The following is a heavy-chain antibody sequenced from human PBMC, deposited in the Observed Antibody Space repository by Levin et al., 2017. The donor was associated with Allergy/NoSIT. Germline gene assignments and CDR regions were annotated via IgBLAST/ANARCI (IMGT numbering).Heavy chain of an antibody. V-gene: IGHV3-53*01. CDR3: AKGGNSYFDY. CDR1: GFTVSSNY. J-gene: IGHJ4*02. CDR2: IYSGGST. Sequence: GGSLRLSCAASGFTVSSNYMTWVRQAPGKGLEWVSVIYSGGSTSYADSVKGRFTISRDNSKNTLYLQMNSLRVEDTAVYYCAKGGNSYFDYWGQGTLVTVSS.